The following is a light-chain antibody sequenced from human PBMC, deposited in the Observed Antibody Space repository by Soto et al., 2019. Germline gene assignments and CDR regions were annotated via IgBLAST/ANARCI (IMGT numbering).Light chain of an antibody. V-gene: IGLV2-23*01. J-gene: IGLJ2*01. CDR3: CSYAGSSTMI. Sequence: QSVLTQPASVSGSPGQSITISCTGTSSDVGKYNLVSWYQHHPGKAPKVIIYEGSKRPSGVSSRFSGSKSGNTAYLTISGLQSEDEADYFCCSYAGSSTMIFGGGTKLTVL. CDR2: EGS. CDR1: SSDVGKYNL.